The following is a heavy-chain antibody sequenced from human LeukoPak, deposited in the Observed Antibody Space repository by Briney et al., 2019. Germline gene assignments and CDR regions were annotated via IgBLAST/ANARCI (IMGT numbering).Heavy chain of an antibody. D-gene: IGHD5-12*01. CDR2: IYNSGST. J-gene: IGHJ4*02. CDR3: ARGSGYGPFPEY. CDR1: GGSISSSTYY. V-gene: IGHV4-39*01. Sequence: SETLSLTCNVSGGSISSSTYYWGWIRQPPGKGLEWIGSIYNSGSTYYNPSLKSRVTIAVDTSKNQFSLKLSSVTAADTAVYYCARGSGYGPFPEYWGQGTLVTVSS.